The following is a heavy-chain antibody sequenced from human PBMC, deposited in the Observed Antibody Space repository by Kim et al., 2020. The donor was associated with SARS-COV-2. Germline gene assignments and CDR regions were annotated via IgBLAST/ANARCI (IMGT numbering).Heavy chain of an antibody. V-gene: IGHV4-59*01. CDR2: T. CDR3: ARDGGNHAFDI. Sequence: TNYNPSLKSRVTISVDTSKNQCSLKLSSVTAADTAVYYCARDGGNHAFDIWGQGTMVTVSS. D-gene: IGHD2-15*01. J-gene: IGHJ3*02.